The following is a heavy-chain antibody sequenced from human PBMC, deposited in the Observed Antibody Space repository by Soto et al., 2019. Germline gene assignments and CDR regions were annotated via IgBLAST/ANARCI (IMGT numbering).Heavy chain of an antibody. Sequence: SETLSLTCAVYGGSFSGYYWSWIRQPPGKGLEWIGEINHSGSTNYNPSLKSRVTISVDTSKNQFSLKLSSVTAADTAVYYCARRYCSSTSCYNWFDPWGQGTLVTVSS. CDR3: ARRYCSSTSCYNWFDP. V-gene: IGHV4-34*01. D-gene: IGHD2-2*01. CDR1: GGSFSGYY. CDR2: INHSGST. J-gene: IGHJ5*02.